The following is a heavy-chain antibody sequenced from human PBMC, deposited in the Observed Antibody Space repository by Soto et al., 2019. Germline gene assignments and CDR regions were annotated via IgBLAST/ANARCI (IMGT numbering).Heavy chain of an antibody. CDR2: IYHSGTT. Sequence: PSETLSLTCAVSGGSIISNYWWAWIRQSPGEGLVWIGSIYHSGTTYYNPSLESRVTISVDTSKNQFSLKLSSVTAADTAVYYCARDGIAARPYYFDYWGQGTLVTVSS. V-gene: IGHV4-38-2*02. J-gene: IGHJ4*02. D-gene: IGHD6-6*01. CDR1: GGSIISNYW. CDR3: ARDGIAARPYYFDY.